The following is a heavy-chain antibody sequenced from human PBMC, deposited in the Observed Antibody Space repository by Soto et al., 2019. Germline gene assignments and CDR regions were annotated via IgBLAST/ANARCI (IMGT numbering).Heavy chain of an antibody. V-gene: IGHV4-31*03. CDR2: IYYSGST. J-gene: IGHJ6*02. Sequence: QVQLQESGPGLVKPSQTLSLTCTVSGGSISSGGYYWSWIRQHPGKGLEWIGYIYYSGSTYYNPSLKSRVSISEEKSKNQYYLKMSYVTAADTAEYYCAGWGVPAAIPAYYYYYGMDVWGQGTTVTVSS. CDR3: AGWGVPAAIPAYYYYYGMDV. D-gene: IGHD2-2*01. CDR1: GGSISSGGYY.